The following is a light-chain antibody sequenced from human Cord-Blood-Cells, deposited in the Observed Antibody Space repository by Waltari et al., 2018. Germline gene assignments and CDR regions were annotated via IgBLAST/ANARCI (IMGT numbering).Light chain of an antibody. J-gene: IGKJ2*01. CDR3: MQGTHWPPNYLYT. CDR1: QSLVHSDGNTY. Sequence: DVVMTRSPLSLPVTLGQPASISCRSSQSLVHSDGNTYLNWFQQRPGQSPRRLIYKVSNRDSGVPDRFSGSGSGTDFTLKISRVEAEDVGVYYCMQGTHWPPNYLYTFGQGTKLEIK. CDR2: KVS. V-gene: IGKV2-30*02.